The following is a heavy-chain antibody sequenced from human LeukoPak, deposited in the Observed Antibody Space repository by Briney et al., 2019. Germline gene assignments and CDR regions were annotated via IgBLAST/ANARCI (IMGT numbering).Heavy chain of an antibody. CDR1: GGSISSSRYY. J-gene: IGHJ6*02. CDR3: ARRGLPVTRYGMDV. V-gene: IGHV4-39*01. Sequence: SETLSLTCTVSGGSISSSRYYWAWIRQPPGRGLEWIGSVYYSGNTYYNPSLESRVTISVDTSKNQFSLKLTSATATDTALYYCARRGLPVTRYGMDVWGPGTTVTVSS. CDR2: VYYSGNT. D-gene: IGHD4-17*01.